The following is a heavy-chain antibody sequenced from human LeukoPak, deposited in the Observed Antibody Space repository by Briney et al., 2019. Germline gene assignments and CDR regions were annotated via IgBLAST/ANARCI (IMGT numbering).Heavy chain of an antibody. D-gene: IGHD4/OR15-4a*01. Sequence: PSETLSLTCTVSGGSISSYYWSWIRQPPGKGLEWIGEINHSGSTNYNPSLKRRVTISVDTSKNQFSLKLSSVTAADTAVYYCARGYGAIDYWGQGTLVTVSS. CDR2: INHSGST. V-gene: IGHV4-34*01. CDR3: ARGYGAIDY. J-gene: IGHJ4*02. CDR1: GGSISSYY.